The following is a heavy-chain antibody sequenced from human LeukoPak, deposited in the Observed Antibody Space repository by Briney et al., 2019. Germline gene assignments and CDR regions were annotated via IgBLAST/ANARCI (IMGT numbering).Heavy chain of an antibody. D-gene: IGHD1-26*01. CDR3: ARAHIVGATGLDY. Sequence: GASVKVSCKASGYTFTSYGISWVRQAPGQGLEWMGRIIPILGIANYAQKFQGGVTITADKSTSTAYMELSSLRSEDTAVYYCARAHIVGATGLDYWGQGTLVTVSS. J-gene: IGHJ4*02. CDR2: IIPILGIA. CDR1: GYTFTSYG. V-gene: IGHV1-69*04.